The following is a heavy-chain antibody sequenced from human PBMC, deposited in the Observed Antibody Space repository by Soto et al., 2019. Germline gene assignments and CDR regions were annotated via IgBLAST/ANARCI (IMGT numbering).Heavy chain of an antibody. V-gene: IGHV3-21*01. Sequence: LRLSCAASGFTFSSYSMNWVRQAPGKGLEWVSSISSSSSYIYYADSVKGRFTISRDNAKNSLYLQMNSLRAEDTAVYYCARSISEFDYWGQGPLVTVSS. CDR1: GFTFSSYS. D-gene: IGHD2-21*01. J-gene: IGHJ4*02. CDR3: ARSISEFDY. CDR2: ISSSSSYI.